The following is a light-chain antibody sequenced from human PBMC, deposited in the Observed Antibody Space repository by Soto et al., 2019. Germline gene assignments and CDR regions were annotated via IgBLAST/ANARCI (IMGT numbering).Light chain of an antibody. J-gene: IGKJ1*01. V-gene: IGKV1-39*01. CDR1: QSISSY. CDR2: AAS. CDR3: QPSTSIAVA. Sequence: DIQMTQSPSSLSASVGDRVTITCRASQSISSYLHWYQQKPGKAPKLLIYAASSLQSGVPSRFSGSGPGTDFTLNISRLQPEDFATDYCQPSTSIAVAFGQGTKVEIK.